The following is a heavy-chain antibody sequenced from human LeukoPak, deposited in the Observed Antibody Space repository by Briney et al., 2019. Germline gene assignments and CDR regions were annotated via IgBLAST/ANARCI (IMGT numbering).Heavy chain of an antibody. CDR2: MYHSGST. J-gene: IGHJ6*03. Sequence: SETLSLTCAVYGGSFSGYYWSWIRQHPGKGLEWIGYMYHSGSTYYNPSLKSRVTISGDTSKNQFSLKLSSVTAADTAVYYCARVLTYSSIYYMDVWGKGTTVTVSS. V-gene: IGHV4-34*09. D-gene: IGHD6-13*01. CDR3: ARVLTYSSIYYMDV. CDR1: GGSFSGYY.